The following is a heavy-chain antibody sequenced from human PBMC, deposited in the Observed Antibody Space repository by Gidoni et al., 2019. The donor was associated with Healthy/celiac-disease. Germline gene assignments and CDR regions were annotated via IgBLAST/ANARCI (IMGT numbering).Heavy chain of an antibody. V-gene: IGHV2-26*01. CDR2: IFSNDEK. D-gene: IGHD3-9*01. CDR3: ARSWTDYDILTGYREVYYFDY. J-gene: IGHJ4*02. CDR1: GFSLSNARMG. Sequence: QVTLKESGPVLVKPTETLTLTCTVSGFSLSNARMGVSWIRQPPGKALEWLAHIFSNDEKSYSTSLKSRLTISKDTSKSQVVLTMTNMDPVDTATYYCARSWTDYDILTGYREVYYFDYWGQGTLVTVSS.